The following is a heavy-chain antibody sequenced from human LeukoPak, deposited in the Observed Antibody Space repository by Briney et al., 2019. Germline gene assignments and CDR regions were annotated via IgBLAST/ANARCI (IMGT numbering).Heavy chain of an antibody. Sequence: SETLSLTCTASGGSVNNYTYYWGWIRQPPGKGLEWIGSIFYDGDTYYSPSLKTRISISIDTSKNHFSLKVKSVTAADTAVYYCARVTLYDSSGYYVWDYYYYMDVWGKGTTVTVSS. D-gene: IGHD3-22*01. CDR2: IFYDGDT. J-gene: IGHJ6*03. CDR3: ARVTLYDSSGYYVWDYYYYMDV. CDR1: GGSVNNYTYY. V-gene: IGHV4-39*02.